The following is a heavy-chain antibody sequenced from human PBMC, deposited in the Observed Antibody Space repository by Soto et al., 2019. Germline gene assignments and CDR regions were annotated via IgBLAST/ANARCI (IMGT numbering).Heavy chain of an antibody. Sequence: PGGSLRLSCAASGFTFSDYGMTWVRQAQGKGLEWVSSISNDAGRTFYADSVRGRFTVSRDRSTDTLYLQMTSLRAEDTAVYFCARPPLYSSGGYFDTWGQGALVTVSS. D-gene: IGHD6-19*01. V-gene: IGHV3-23*01. CDR3: ARPPLYSSGGYFDT. J-gene: IGHJ4*02. CDR1: GFTFSDYG. CDR2: ISNDAGRT.